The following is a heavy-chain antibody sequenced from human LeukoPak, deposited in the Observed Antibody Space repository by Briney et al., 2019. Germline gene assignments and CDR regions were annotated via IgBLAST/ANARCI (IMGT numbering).Heavy chain of an antibody. D-gene: IGHD1-26*01. CDR2: IYYSGST. J-gene: IGHJ5*02. CDR1: GGSISSSSYY. CDR3: ARHQASWYSGSYPNWFDP. Sequence: SETLSLTCTVSGGSISSSSYYWGWIRQPPGKGLEWIGSIYYSGSTYYNPSLKSRVTISVDTSKNQFSLKLSSVTAADTAVYYCARHQASWYSGSYPNWFDPWGQGTLVTVSS. V-gene: IGHV4-39*01.